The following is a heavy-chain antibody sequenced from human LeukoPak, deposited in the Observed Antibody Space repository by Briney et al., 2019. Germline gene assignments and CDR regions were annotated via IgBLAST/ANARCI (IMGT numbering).Heavy chain of an antibody. V-gene: IGHV3-9*03. Sequence: GRSLRLSCAASGFTFDDYAMHWVRQAPGKGLEWVSGISWNSGSIGYADSVKGRFTISRDNAKNSLYLQMNSLRAEDMALYYCAKDMGPTVVTPDSYFDLWGRGTLVTVSS. CDR1: GFTFDDYA. CDR2: ISWNSGSI. CDR3: AKDMGPTVVTPDSYFDL. D-gene: IGHD4-23*01. J-gene: IGHJ2*01.